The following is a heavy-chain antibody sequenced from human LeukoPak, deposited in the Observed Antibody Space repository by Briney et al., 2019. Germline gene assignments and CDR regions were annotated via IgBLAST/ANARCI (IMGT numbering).Heavy chain of an antibody. D-gene: IGHD6-13*01. CDR1: GFTVSSNY. V-gene: IGHV3-53*01. Sequence: GGSLRLSCAASGFTVSSNYMSWVRQAPGKGLEWVSVIYSGGSTYYTDSVKGRLTISRDNSKNTLYLQMNSLRAEDTAVYYCARGSSSSLNDAFDIWGQGTMVTVSS. CDR3: ARGSSSSLNDAFDI. CDR2: IYSGGST. J-gene: IGHJ3*02.